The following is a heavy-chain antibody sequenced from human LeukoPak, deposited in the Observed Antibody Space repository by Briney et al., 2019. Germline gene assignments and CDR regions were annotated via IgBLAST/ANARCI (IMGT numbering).Heavy chain of an antibody. Sequence: GASVKVSCKASGYTFTNYGISWVRQAPGQGLEWMGWINPNSGGTNYAQKFQGRVTMTRDTSISTAYMELSRLRSDDTAVYYCARSLFRFLEWSYRSYYYYYMDVWGKGTTVTVSS. CDR1: GYTFTNYG. J-gene: IGHJ6*03. V-gene: IGHV1-2*02. CDR3: ARSLFRFLEWSYRSYYYYYMDV. D-gene: IGHD3-3*01. CDR2: INPNSGGT.